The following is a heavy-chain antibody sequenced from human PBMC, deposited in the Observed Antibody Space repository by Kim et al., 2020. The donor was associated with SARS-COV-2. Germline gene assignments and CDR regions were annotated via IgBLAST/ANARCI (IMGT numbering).Heavy chain of an antibody. CDR2: IDVAAAHI. D-gene: IGHD2-21*01. J-gene: IGHJ6*03. V-gene: IGHV3-23*01. Sequence: GGSLTLSCVASGFAFTRYPMRWVRQAPGKGLECVAAIDVAAAHINYADSVRGRFTISRDDSKSTLYLQMHSLRAEDSAIYYCVRVAPARSCPPYYMDVWGKGTTVTVSS. CDR3: VRVAPARSCPPYYMDV. CDR1: GFAFTRYP.